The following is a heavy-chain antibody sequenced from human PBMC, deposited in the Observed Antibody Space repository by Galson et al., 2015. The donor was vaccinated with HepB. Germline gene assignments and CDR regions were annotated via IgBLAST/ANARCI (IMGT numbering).Heavy chain of an antibody. Sequence: SVKVSCKASGGTFGSYAISWVRQTPGQGLEWMGGIIPIFGTPNYAQKFQGRVTITADELTNTGYMELRSLTSEDTAVYYCVRDVGTSGWYDWGQGTLVSVSS. V-gene: IGHV1-69*13. CDR1: GGTFGSYA. D-gene: IGHD6-19*01. CDR3: VRDVGTSGWYD. CDR2: IIPIFGTP. J-gene: IGHJ4*02.